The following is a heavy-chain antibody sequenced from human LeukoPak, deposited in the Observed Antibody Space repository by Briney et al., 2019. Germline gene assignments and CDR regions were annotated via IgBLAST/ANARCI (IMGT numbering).Heavy chain of an antibody. J-gene: IGHJ6*02. CDR2: IWYDGSNK. Sequence: GGSLRLSCAASGFTFSSYGMHWVRQAPGKGLEWVAVIWYDGSNKYYADSVKGRFTISRDNSKNMLYLQMNSLRAEDTAVYYCARDQDDILTGSPDAYYYYGMDVWGQGTTVTVSS. CDR1: GFTFSSYG. D-gene: IGHD3-9*01. CDR3: ARDQDDILTGSPDAYYYYGMDV. V-gene: IGHV3-33*01.